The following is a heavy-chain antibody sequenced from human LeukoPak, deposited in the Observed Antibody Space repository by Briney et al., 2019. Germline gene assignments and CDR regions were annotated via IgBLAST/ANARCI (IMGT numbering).Heavy chain of an antibody. Sequence: GGSLRLSCAASGFTFADYGMSWVRQAPGKGLEWVSGINWNGGNTGYADSVKGRFTISRDNAKNSLYLQMNSLRAEDTALYYCARGRIIRGYFDYWGQGTLVTVSS. D-gene: IGHD2/OR15-2a*01. CDR2: INWNGGNT. CDR3: ARGRIIRGYFDY. V-gene: IGHV3-20*04. J-gene: IGHJ4*02. CDR1: GFTFADYG.